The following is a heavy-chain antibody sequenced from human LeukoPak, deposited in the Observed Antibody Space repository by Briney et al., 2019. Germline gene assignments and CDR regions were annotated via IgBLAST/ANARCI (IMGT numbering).Heavy chain of an antibody. V-gene: IGHV3-30*04. CDR3: ARSYYYASGSYFSHFDY. D-gene: IGHD3-10*01. CDR2: ISSDGSNQ. Sequence: GGSLRLSCAASGFTFSSYTMHWVRQAPGKGLEWVATISSDGSNQYYVDSVKGRFTISRDNSKNTLYVQMNSLRPEDTAVYYCARSYYYASGSYFSHFDYWGQGTLVTVSP. CDR1: GFTFSSYT. J-gene: IGHJ4*02.